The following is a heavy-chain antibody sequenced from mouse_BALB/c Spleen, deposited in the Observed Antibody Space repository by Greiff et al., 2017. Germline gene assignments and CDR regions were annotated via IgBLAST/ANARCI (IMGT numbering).Heavy chain of an antibody. V-gene: IGHV1-18*01. J-gene: IGHJ2*01. CDR1: GYTFTDYN. D-gene: IGHD1-1*01. CDR2: INPNNGGT. Sequence: VQLQQSGPELVKPGASVKIPCKASGYTFTDYNMDWVKQSHGKSLEWIGDINPNNGGTIYNQKFKGKATLTVDKSSSTAYMELRSLTSEDTAVYYCARDFTTVVARYFDYWGQGTTLTVSS. CDR3: ARDFTTVVARYFDY.